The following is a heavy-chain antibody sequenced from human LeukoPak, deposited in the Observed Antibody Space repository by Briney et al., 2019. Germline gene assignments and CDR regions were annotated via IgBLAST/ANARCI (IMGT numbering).Heavy chain of an antibody. CDR3: ARDWLEPYDYYGMDV. J-gene: IGHJ6*02. CDR1: GYTFTSYD. CDR2: MNPNSGNT. V-gene: IGHV1-8*01. D-gene: IGHD3/OR15-3a*01. Sequence: ASVKVSCKASGYTFTSYDINWVRQATGQGLEWMGWMNPNSGNTGYAQKFQGRVTITRDTSASTAYMELSSLRSEDTAVYYCARDWLEPYDYYGMDVWGQGTTVTVSS.